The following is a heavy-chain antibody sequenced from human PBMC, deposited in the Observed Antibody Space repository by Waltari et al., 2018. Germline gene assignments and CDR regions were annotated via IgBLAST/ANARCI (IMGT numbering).Heavy chain of an antibody. J-gene: IGHJ6*02. V-gene: IGHV3-23*01. CDR2: ISGRGTNT. CDR1: GFTFSSYA. Sequence: EVQLLESGGGLVQPGGSLRLSCAASGFTFSSYAMTWVRQVQGKGLEWVSLISGRGTNTHYADSVKGRFTIARDNSKNTLHLQMNNLRADDTAVYYCAKDGYCSSVSCSRIDYYGLDVWGQGTTVTVSS. CDR3: AKDGYCSSVSCSRIDYYGLDV. D-gene: IGHD2-2*01.